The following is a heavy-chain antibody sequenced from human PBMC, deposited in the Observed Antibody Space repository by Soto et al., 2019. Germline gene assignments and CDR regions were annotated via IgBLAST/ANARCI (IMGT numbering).Heavy chain of an antibody. Sequence: GSLRLSCVGSGFTFSSYAMSWVRQAPGKGLEWLSGISGGGGSTYYGDSVRGRFTISRDNSKNTLYLQMNSLRAEDPAVYYCGRDPGLVGAIGPIDYWGQGALVTVYS. D-gene: IGHD1-26*01. V-gene: IGHV3-23*01. CDR2: ISGGGGST. J-gene: IGHJ4*02. CDR1: GFTFSSYA. CDR3: GRDPGLVGAIGPIDY.